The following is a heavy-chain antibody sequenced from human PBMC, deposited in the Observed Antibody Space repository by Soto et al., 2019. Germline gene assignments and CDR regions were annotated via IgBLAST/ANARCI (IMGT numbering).Heavy chain of an antibody. CDR3: EKKSGFGTGPTDY. CDR2: ISGSGGST. J-gene: IGHJ4*02. D-gene: IGHD1-1*01. V-gene: IGHV3-23*01. CDR1: GFTFSSYA. Sequence: GGSLRLSCAASGFTFSSYAMSWVRQAPGKGLEWVSAISGSGGSTYYADSVKGRFTISRDNSKNTLYLQMNSLRAEDTAVYYCEKKSGFGTGPTDYWGQGTLVTVSS.